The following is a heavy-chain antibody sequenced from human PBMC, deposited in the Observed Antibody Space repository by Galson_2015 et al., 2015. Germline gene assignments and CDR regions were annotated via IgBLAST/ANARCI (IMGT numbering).Heavy chain of an antibody. J-gene: IGHJ6*03. CDR1: GFTFDDYG. CDR3: ARADNWNGDYYYYMDV. D-gene: IGHD1-20*01. Sequence: SLRLSCAASGFTFDDYGMSWVRQAPGKGLEWVSGINWNGGSTGYADSVKGRFTISRDNAKNSLYLQMDSLRAEDTALYYCARADNWNGDYYYYMDVWGKGTTATVSS. CDR2: INWNGGST. V-gene: IGHV3-20*04.